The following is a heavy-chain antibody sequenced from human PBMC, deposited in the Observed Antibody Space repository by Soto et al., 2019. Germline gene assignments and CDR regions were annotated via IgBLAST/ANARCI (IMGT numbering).Heavy chain of an antibody. CDR2: ISGSGGST. Sequence: EVQLLESGGGLVQPGGSLRLSCAASGFTFSSYAMSWVRQAPGKGLEWVSAISGSGGSTYYADSVKGRFTISRDNSKNTLYLQMNSLRAEDTAVYYCAKARNYYGSGSYCSFQHWGQGTLVTVSS. CDR3: AKARNYYGSGSYCSFQH. J-gene: IGHJ1*01. V-gene: IGHV3-23*01. D-gene: IGHD3-10*01. CDR1: GFTFSSYA.